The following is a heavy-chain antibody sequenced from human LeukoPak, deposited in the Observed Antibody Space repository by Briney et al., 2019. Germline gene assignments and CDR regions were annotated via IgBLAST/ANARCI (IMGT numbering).Heavy chain of an antibody. Sequence: ASVKVSCKPPVYTFPDYGISGVRQAPGQGLGGMGWISPYNGNTNYAQKLQGRVTMTTDTSTSTAYMELRSLRSDDTAVYYCAREGDLRYFDWLLAHPPFDYWGQGTLVTVSS. V-gene: IGHV1-18*01. CDR1: VYTFPDYG. CDR2: ISPYNGNT. CDR3: AREGDLRYFDWLLAHPPFDY. D-gene: IGHD3-9*01. J-gene: IGHJ4*02.